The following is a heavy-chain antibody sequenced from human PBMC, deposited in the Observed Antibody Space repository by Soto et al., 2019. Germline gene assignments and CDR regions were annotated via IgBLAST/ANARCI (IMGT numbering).Heavy chain of an antibody. Sequence: QVQLQESGPGLVKPSQTLSLTCTVSGGSIRSGGYYWSWIRQHPGKGQEWIGYFYYSGNTYYNPSLKSRLTISGDTSKNQFSLNLSSVTAADTAVYYCARAMGAINYFDYWGQGTLVTVSS. D-gene: IGHD1-26*01. CDR3: ARAMGAINYFDY. CDR2: FYYSGNT. V-gene: IGHV4-31*03. J-gene: IGHJ4*02. CDR1: GGSIRSGGYY.